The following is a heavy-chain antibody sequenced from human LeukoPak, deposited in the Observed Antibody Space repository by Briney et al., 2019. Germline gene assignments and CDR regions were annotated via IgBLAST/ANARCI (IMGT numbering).Heavy chain of an antibody. CDR2: IDSTDSYT. D-gene: IGHD1-14*01. CDR1: RYSFTTYW. Sequence: GESLRISCKGSRYSFTTYWITWVRQMPGKGRGWMGRIDSTDSYTNYSPYFQGHVTISADKSISTAYRQWSSLKASDTAMYYCARQVYKHRIDYCGEGTLVTVSS. V-gene: IGHV5-10-1*01. CDR3: ARQVYKHRIDY. J-gene: IGHJ4*02.